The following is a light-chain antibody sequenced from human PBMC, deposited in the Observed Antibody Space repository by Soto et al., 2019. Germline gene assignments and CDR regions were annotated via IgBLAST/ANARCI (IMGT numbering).Light chain of an antibody. CDR3: QQYDTYPLT. CDR2: KAS. Sequence: DIQMTQSPSTLSASVGDRVTIPFRASQSISSWLAWYQQKPGKAPNLLIYKASSLESGVPSRFSGSGSGTEFTLTISSLQPDDFATYYCQQYDTYPLTFGGGTKVEIK. CDR1: QSISSW. V-gene: IGKV1-5*03. J-gene: IGKJ4*01.